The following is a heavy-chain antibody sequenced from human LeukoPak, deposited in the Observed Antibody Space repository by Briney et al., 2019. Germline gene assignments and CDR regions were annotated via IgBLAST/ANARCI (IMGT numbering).Heavy chain of an antibody. V-gene: IGHV4-59*01. CDR3: ARVLRDPGYDYDSSGLYYFDY. J-gene: IGHJ4*02. D-gene: IGHD3-22*01. CDR1: GGSISSYY. Sequence: SETLSLTCTVSGGSISSYYWSWIRQPPGKGLEWIGYIYYSGSTNYNPSLKSRVTISVDTSKNQFSLKLSSVTAADTAVYYCARVLRDPGYDYDSSGLYYFDYWGQGTLVTVSS. CDR2: IYYSGST.